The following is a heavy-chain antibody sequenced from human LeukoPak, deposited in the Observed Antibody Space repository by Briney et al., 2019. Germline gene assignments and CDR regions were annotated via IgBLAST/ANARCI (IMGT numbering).Heavy chain of an antibody. J-gene: IGHJ4*02. CDR3: AKLGWDAPQ. CDR2: ISGRDGST. V-gene: IGHV3-23*01. D-gene: IGHD6-19*01. CDR1: GFTFSSFA. Sequence: PGGSLRLSCAASGFTFSSFAMSWVRQAPGKGLEWVSGISGRDGSTYYADSVKGRFTISRDNSKNTLYLQMNSLRADDTAVYYCAKLGWDAPQWGQGTLVTVSS.